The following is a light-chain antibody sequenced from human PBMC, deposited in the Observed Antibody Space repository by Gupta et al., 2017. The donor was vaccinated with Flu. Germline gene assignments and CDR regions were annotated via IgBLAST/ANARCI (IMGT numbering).Light chain of an antibody. CDR3: QKHSSSPLYT. CDR2: AAS. Sequence: RAALLCSDGQRGDSTYLAWYHKKPGQAPSLLIYAASNRATGIPDRFSGSGSGTDFTLIISRLEPEDSGVYYCQKHSSSPLYTFGQGTSLEIK. J-gene: IGKJ2*01. V-gene: IGKV3-20*01. CDR1: QRGDSTY.